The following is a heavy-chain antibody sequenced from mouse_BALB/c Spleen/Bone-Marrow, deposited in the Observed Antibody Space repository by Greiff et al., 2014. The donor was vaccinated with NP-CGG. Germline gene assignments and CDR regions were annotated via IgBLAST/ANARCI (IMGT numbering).Heavy chain of an antibody. V-gene: IGHV2-6*02. CDR2: IWSDGST. J-gene: IGHJ2*01. CDR1: GFSLISYG. D-gene: IGHD2-3*01. Sequence: VHLEESGPGLVAPSQSLSITCTVSGFSLISYGVHWVRQPPGKGLEWLVVIWSDGSTTYNSALKSRLSIRKDNSKSQVFLKMNSLQTDDTSMYYCARNSGGMIFDYWGQGTTLTVSS. CDR3: ARNSGGMIFDY.